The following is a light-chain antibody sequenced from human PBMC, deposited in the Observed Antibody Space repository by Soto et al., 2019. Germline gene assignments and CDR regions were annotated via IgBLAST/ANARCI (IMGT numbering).Light chain of an antibody. CDR1: SSDVGSYNL. J-gene: IGLJ1*01. Sequence: QSVLTQPAPVSGSPGQSITISCTGTSSDVGSYNLVSWYQQHPGKAPKLMIYEVSKWPSGISNRFSGSKSGNTASLTISGLQAEDEGDYYCCSYAGSHYVFGTGTKVTVL. V-gene: IGLV2-23*02. CDR2: EVS. CDR3: CSYAGSHYV.